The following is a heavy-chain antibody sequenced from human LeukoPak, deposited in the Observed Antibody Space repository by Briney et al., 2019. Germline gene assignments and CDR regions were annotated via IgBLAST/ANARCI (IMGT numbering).Heavy chain of an antibody. CDR1: GGSITSHF. D-gene: IGHD6-19*01. Sequence: SETLSLTCSVSGGSITSHFWSWIRQPPGKGLEWIGYIHYSGSTNYNPSLKSRVTISVDTSKNQFSLKLSSVTAADAAVYYCARGPQYSSGNFDYRGQGTLVTVSS. J-gene: IGHJ4*02. CDR3: ARGPQYSSGNFDY. V-gene: IGHV4-59*11. CDR2: IHYSGST.